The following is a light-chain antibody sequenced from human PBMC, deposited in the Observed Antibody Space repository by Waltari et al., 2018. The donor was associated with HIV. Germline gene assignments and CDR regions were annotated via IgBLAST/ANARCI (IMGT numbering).Light chain of an antibody. J-gene: IGLJ3*02. Sequence: SALTQPTSASGTPGPRVTIPCSGSNSNTGTNPGTWYRQLPGTPPQLLIHSNEQRPSGVPDRFSGSKSGTSASLAISRLQSEDEADYYCAAWDDTLNGWVFGGGTKLTVL. V-gene: IGLV1-44*01. CDR3: AAWDDTLNGWV. CDR1: NSNTGTNP. CDR2: SNE.